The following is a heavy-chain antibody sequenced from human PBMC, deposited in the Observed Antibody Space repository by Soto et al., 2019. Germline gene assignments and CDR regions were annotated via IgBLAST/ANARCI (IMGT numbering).Heavy chain of an antibody. CDR3: VTSVIVGGYWNPFWYFDY. J-gene: IGHJ4*02. V-gene: IGHV3-23*01. D-gene: IGHD3-22*01. Sequence: GGSLRLSCAASGFTFSSYAMSWVRQAPGKGLEWVSASSGSGGSTYYADSVKGRFTISRDNSKNTLSPQMNSLRAEDTAVYYFVTSVIVGGYWNPFWYFDYWGQGTLVTVST. CDR1: GFTFSSYA. CDR2: SSGSGGST.